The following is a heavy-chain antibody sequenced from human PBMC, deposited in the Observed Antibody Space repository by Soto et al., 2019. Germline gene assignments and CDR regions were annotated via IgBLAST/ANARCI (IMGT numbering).Heavy chain of an antibody. CDR1: GGSISSGGYY. J-gene: IGHJ6*02. CDR3: ARGPGDSSGYSDYYYYYGMDV. CDR2: IYYSGST. V-gene: IGHV4-31*03. Sequence: QVQLQESGPGLVKPSQTLSLTCTVSGGSISSGGYYWSWIRQHPGKGLEWIGYIYYSGSTYYNPSLKSRVTISVDTSKNQFSLKLSSVTAADTAVYYCARGPGDSSGYSDYYYYYGMDVWGQGTTVTVSS. D-gene: IGHD3-22*01.